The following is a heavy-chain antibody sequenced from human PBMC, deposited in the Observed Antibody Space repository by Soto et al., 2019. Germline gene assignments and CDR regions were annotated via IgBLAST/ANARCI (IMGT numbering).Heavy chain of an antibody. CDR2: IKQDGSEK. CDR3: VRYSSGQSPRPFDY. D-gene: IGHD3-22*01. CDR1: GFTFSSYW. V-gene: IGHV3-7*03. Sequence: EVQLVESGGGLVQPGGSLRLSCVASGFTFSSYWMTSVRQAPGKGLEWVANIKQDGSEKHYVDSVKGRFTISRDNAKKSLYLQMNSLRAEDTAVYYCVRYSSGQSPRPFDYWGQGTLVTVSS. J-gene: IGHJ4*02.